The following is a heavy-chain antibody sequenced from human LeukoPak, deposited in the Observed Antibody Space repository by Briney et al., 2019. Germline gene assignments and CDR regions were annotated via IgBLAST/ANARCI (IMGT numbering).Heavy chain of an antibody. Sequence: GESLRISCKGSGYXFTSYWISWVRQMPGKGLEWMGRIDPSDSYTNYSPSFEGHVTISADKSISTAYLQWSSLKASDIATYYCARHYGAAGDFDYWGQGILVTVSS. V-gene: IGHV5-10-1*01. J-gene: IGHJ4*02. CDR1: GYXFTSYW. D-gene: IGHD6-13*01. CDR2: IDPSDSYT. CDR3: ARHYGAAGDFDY.